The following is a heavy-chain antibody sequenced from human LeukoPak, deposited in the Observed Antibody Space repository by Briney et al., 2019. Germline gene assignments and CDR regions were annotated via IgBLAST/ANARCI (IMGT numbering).Heavy chain of an antibody. D-gene: IGHD3-10*01. CDR1: GFTFSSYA. J-gene: IGHJ4*02. CDR2: ISYDGSNK. V-gene: IGHV3-30*04. CDR3: ARTTEVLLWFGELEC. Sequence: GGSLRLSCAASGFTFSSYAMHWVRQAPGKGLEWVAVISYDGSNKYYADSVKGRFTISRDNSKNTLYLQMNSPRAEDTAVYYCARTTEVLLWFGELECWGRGTLVTVSS.